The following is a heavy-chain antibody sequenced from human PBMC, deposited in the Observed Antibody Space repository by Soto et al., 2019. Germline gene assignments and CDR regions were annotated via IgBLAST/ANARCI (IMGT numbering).Heavy chain of an antibody. CDR1: GGSVSSDTYF. D-gene: IGHD2-2*01. CDR3: ARGDIVVVPAREIWFDP. V-gene: IGHV4-61*01. J-gene: IGHJ5*02. CDR2: ISYSGST. Sequence: SETLSLTCTVSGGSVSSDTYFWSWIRQPPGKGLEWIGYISYSGSTNYNSSLKSRVAIAEDTSKNQFSLKLSSVTAADTAVYYCARGDIVVVPAREIWFDPWGQGTLVTVSS.